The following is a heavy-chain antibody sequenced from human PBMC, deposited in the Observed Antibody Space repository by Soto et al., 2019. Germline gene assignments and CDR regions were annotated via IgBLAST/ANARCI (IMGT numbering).Heavy chain of an antibody. V-gene: IGHV3-64*07. J-gene: IGHJ6*03. D-gene: IGHD6-6*01. CDR3: ARRARPDFYYMDV. Sequence: EVQLAESGGGLAQPGGSLRLSCAASGFTLSGYAMDWVRQAPGKGLEYVSGISSNGVGTYYADSVQGRVTISRDNSKHTVYLQMGSLRPEDMAVYYCARRARPDFYYMDVWGKGTTVTVSS. CDR1: GFTLSGYA. CDR2: ISSNGVGT.